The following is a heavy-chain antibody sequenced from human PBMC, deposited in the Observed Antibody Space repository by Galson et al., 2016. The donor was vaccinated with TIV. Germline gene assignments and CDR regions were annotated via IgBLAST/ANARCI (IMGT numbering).Heavy chain of an antibody. D-gene: IGHD2-15*01. V-gene: IGHV3-66*02. Sequence: SLRLSCAASGLTVNNNYMTWVRQAPGKGLEWVSVIYGGGDTYYADSVRSRFTISRDNSKDILYLHMNGLRADDTAVYYCARDRVVGATYYNYYYGMDVWGRGTTVTVFS. J-gene: IGHJ6*02. CDR3: ARDRVVGATYYNYYYGMDV. CDR1: GLTVNNNY. CDR2: IYGGGDT.